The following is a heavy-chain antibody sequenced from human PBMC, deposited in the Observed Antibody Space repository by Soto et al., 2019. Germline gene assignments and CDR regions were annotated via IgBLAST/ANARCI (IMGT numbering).Heavy chain of an antibody. Sequence: GASVKVSCKASCYTFTSYGISLFRHSPGQWLEWMGWISAYNGNTNYAQKLQGRVTMTTDTSTSTAYMELRSLRSDDTAVYYCASTNIVATHDAFDIWGQGTMVTVSS. CDR3: ASTNIVATHDAFDI. CDR1: CYTFTSYG. CDR2: ISAYNGNT. J-gene: IGHJ3*02. V-gene: IGHV1-18*01. D-gene: IGHD5-12*01.